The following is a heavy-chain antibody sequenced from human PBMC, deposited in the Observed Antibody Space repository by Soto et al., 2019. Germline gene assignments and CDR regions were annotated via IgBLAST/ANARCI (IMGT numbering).Heavy chain of an antibody. CDR2: IKEDGNEE. V-gene: IGHV3-7*04. D-gene: IGHD4-17*01. J-gene: IGHJ4*02. CDR1: GFTFNTFS. CDR3: ARAWAYARC. Sequence: EVQLVESGGGLGQPGGSLRLSCVASGFTFNTFSMGWVRQAPGKGLEWVANIKEDGNEENYLDSVKGRFTISRDNARNSLALQMNSLRAEDTAISYCARAWAYARCWGRGTLVTVSS.